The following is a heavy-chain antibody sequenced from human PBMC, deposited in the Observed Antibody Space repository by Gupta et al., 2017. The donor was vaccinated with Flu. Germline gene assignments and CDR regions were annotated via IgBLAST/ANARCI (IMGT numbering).Heavy chain of an antibody. J-gene: IGHJ4*02. D-gene: IGHD2-21*01. V-gene: IGHV3-7*04. CDR3: ARMWSSEDYNGRYRTFDY. Sequence: EVQLVESGGGLVQPGGSLRLYCAASGFSFSDSWMNWLRQAPGKGLEWVAIIKQDGSEKYYVDSVKGRFTISRDNAKNSMILQMNNLRAEDTAVYFCARMWSSEDYNGRYRTFDYWGQGALVTVSS. CDR2: IKQDGSEK. CDR1: GFSFSDSW.